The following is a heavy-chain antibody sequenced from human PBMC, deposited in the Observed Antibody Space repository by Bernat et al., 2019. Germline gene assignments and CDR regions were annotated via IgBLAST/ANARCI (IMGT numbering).Heavy chain of an antibody. Sequence: VQLVQSGAGVKKPGASGKVSCKASGYTFTSYGISWVRQAPGQGLEWMGWISAYNGNTNYAQKLQGRVTMTTDTSTSTAYMELRSLRSDDTAVYYCARDKMGYCSSTSCPNNWFDPWGQGTLVTVSS. D-gene: IGHD2-2*01. V-gene: IGHV1-18*01. CDR2: ISAYNGNT. CDR1: GYTFTSYG. CDR3: ARDKMGYCSSTSCPNNWFDP. J-gene: IGHJ5*02.